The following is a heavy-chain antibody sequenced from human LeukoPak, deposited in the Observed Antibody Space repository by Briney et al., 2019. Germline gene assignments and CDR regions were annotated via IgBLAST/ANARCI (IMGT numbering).Heavy chain of an antibody. J-gene: IGHJ6*03. D-gene: IGHD4-17*01. CDR2: IYNSGNT. Sequence: PSETLSLTCTVSGGSTNNYYWTWIRQPPGKGLEWIGNIYNSGNTNYNPSLKSRVTISVDTSKNQFSLKLSSVTAADTAVYYCARETVTTYYYYYYMDVWGKGTTVTVSS. CDR1: GGSTNNYY. CDR3: ARETVTTYYYYYYMDV. V-gene: IGHV4-59*12.